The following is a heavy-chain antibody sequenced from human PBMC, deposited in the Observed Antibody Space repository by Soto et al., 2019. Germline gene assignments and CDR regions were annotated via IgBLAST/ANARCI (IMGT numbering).Heavy chain of an antibody. CDR1: GYSFTSYG. CDR2: ISAYNGNT. CDR3: ARDPDIVVVPAANYYYYGMDG. Sequence: SEKVSCKAAGYSFTSYGISWVRQAPGQGLEWMGWISAYNGNTNYAQKLQGRVTMTTDTSTSTAYMELRSLRSDDTAVYYCARDPDIVVVPAANYYYYGMDGWGQGTTVTVSS. D-gene: IGHD2-2*01. J-gene: IGHJ6*02. V-gene: IGHV1-18*01.